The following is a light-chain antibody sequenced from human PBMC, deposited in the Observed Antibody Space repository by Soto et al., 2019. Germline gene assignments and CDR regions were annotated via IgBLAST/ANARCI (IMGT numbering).Light chain of an antibody. Sequence: DTVLTQSPGAISFSPGGGATRSCRASETVSSSYLAWYQQKPGQAPRLLIYGASSSATGIPDRFSGSGSGTDFTLTISRLEPEEFAVDYCKQYGSSRTVGQVTKGEIK. CDR1: ETVSSSY. CDR3: KQYGSSRT. V-gene: IGKV3-20*01. J-gene: IGKJ1*01. CDR2: GAS.